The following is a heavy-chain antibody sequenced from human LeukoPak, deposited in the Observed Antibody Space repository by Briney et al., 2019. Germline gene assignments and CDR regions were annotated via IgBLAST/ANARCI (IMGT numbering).Heavy chain of an antibody. Sequence: PSETLSLTCGVWGGSIRSYYWSWVPQPPGKGREWSGYIYYSGSTNYNPSLTGRVTISVDTSKNQFSLKLSSVTAADTAVYYCARDATTLTRGAFDIWGQGTMVTVSS. D-gene: IGHD1-1*01. CDR2: IYYSGST. J-gene: IGHJ3*02. V-gene: IGHV4-59*01. CDR3: ARDATTLTRGAFDI. CDR1: GGSIRSYY.